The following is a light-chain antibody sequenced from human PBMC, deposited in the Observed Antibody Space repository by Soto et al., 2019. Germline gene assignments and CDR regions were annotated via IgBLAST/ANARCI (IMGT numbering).Light chain of an antibody. CDR3: QTWGTGIGV. CDR2: LNSDGSH. CDR1: SGHSSYA. V-gene: IGLV4-69*01. Sequence: LVLTQSPSASASLGASVKLTCTLSSGHSSYAIAWHQQQPEKGPRYLMKLNSDGSHSKGDGIPDRFSGSSSGAEHYLTISSLQSEDEADYYCQTWGTGIGVFGGGTQLTVL. J-gene: IGLJ7*01.